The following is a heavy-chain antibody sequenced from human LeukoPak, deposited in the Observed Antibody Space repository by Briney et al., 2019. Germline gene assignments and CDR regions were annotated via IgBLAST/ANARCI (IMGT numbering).Heavy chain of an antibody. Sequence: PGRSLRLSCAASGFTFSSYAMSWVRQAPGKGLEWVSAISGSGGSTYYADSVKGRFTISRDNSRSTLYLQMNSLRAEDTAVYFCARVAYYRVTADQITDAFDVWGHGTVVTVSS. CDR3: ARVAYYRVTADQITDAFDV. CDR1: GFTFSSYA. D-gene: IGHD2-21*02. J-gene: IGHJ3*01. V-gene: IGHV3-23*01. CDR2: ISGSGGST.